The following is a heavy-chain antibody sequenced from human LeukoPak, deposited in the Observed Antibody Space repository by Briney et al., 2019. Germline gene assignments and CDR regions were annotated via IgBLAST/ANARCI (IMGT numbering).Heavy chain of an antibody. CDR1: GGSISSYY. D-gene: IGHD2-2*01. J-gene: IGHJ6*02. CDR3: ARHLVVPAAIPFYYYGMDV. CDR2: ISDIGSI. Sequence: SETLSLTCTVSGGSISSYYWSWIRQPPGKGLEWIAYISDIGSINYNPSLKSRVTISLDTSKNQFSLKLSSVTAADTAVYYCARHLVVPAAIPFYYYGMDVWGQGTTVTVSS. V-gene: IGHV4-59*08.